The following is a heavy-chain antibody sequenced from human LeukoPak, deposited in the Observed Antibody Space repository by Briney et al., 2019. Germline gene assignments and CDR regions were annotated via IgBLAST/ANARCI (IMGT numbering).Heavy chain of an antibody. Sequence: PGRSLRLSCAASGFTFSSYGMHWVRQAPGKGLEWVSVISYDGSNKYYADSVKGRFTISRDNSKNTLYLQMSSLRAEDTAVYYCAKDHYSSSWSFDYWGQGTLVTVSS. CDR3: AKDHYSSSWSFDY. CDR1: GFTFSSYG. V-gene: IGHV3-30*18. CDR2: ISYDGSNK. D-gene: IGHD6-13*01. J-gene: IGHJ4*02.